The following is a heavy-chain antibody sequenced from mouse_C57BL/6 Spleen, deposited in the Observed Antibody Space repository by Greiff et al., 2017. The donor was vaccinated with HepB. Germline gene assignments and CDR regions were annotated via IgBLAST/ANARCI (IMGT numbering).Heavy chain of an antibody. Sequence: EVKLMESGPGLVKPSQSLSLTCSVTGYSITSGYYWNWIRQFPGNKLEWMGYISYDGSNNYNPSLKNRISITRDTSKNQFFLKLNSVTTEDTATYYCAPASYYYGSSYWYFDVWGTGTTVTVSS. J-gene: IGHJ1*03. CDR3: APASYYYGSSYWYFDV. D-gene: IGHD1-1*01. CDR1: GYSITSGYY. CDR2: ISYDGSN. V-gene: IGHV3-6*01.